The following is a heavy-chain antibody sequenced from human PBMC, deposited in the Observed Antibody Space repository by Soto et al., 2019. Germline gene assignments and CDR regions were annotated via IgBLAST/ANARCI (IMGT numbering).Heavy chain of an antibody. V-gene: IGHV1-69*06. CDR2: IIPIFGTA. D-gene: IGHD2-15*01. J-gene: IGHJ5*02. CDR1: GGTFSSYA. CDR3: ARDNQVGGSWRNWFDP. Sequence: VSCKASGGTFSSYAISCVRHAPGQGLEWMGGIIPIFGTANYAQKFQGRVTITADKSTSTAYMELSSLRSEDTAVYYCARDNQVGGSWRNWFDPWGQGTLVTVSS.